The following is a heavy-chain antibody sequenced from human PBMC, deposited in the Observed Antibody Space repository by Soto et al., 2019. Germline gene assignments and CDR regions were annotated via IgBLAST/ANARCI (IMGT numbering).Heavy chain of an antibody. CDR1: GGMFYSSA. Sequence: SSVKVSCKASGGMFYSSAINWVRQAPGQGLEWMGGIVPMNGSPKYAQEFLGRVTISADASATTAYMDLSGLKSEDTAVYYCSCATNWTYQLTRYCGWGNQVTASS. D-gene: IGHD2-2*01. CDR3: SCATNWTYQLTRY. V-gene: IGHV1-69*13. CDR2: IVPMNGSP. J-gene: IGHJ4*02.